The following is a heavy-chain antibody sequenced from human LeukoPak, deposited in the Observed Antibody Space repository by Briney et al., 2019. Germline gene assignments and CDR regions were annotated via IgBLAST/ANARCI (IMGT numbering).Heavy chain of an antibody. J-gene: IGHJ6*02. V-gene: IGHV1-2*02. CDR3: ARDRYGDDLRYYYYYGMDV. CDR1: GYTFTGYY. Sequence: GASVKVSCKASGYTFTGYYMHWVRQAPGQGLEWMGWINPNSGGTNYAQKFQGRVTMTRDTSISTAYMELSRLRSDDTAVYYCARDRYGDDLRYYYYYGMDVWGQGTTVTVSS. D-gene: IGHD4-17*01. CDR2: INPNSGGT.